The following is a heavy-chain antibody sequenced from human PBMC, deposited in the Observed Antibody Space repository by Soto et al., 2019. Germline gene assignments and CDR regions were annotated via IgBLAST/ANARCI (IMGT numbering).Heavy chain of an antibody. J-gene: IGHJ4*02. CDR2: ISGSGGVT. CDR3: ARVPCSGAIVGNIY. D-gene: IGHD1-26*01. Sequence: GGSLRLSCATSGFIFSRNAINWFRQAPGKGLEWVSLISGSGGVTHYTDSVKGRFTTSGANSKNTVYLQMNGLKAEDTAVYYCARVPCSGAIVGNIYWGQGTPVNVAS. V-gene: IGHV3-23*01. CDR1: GFIFSRNA.